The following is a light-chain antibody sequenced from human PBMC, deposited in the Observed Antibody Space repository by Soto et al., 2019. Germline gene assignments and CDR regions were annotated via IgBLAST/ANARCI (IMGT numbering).Light chain of an antibody. J-gene: IGKJ4*01. Sequence: IQLTQSPSSLSASVGDRVTITCRAGLDIGSALAGYQQRPGKAPKLLLYDASNLEAGVPSRFSGSGSGTDFTLTITSLRPEDFATYYCQQFNGFPLSFGGGTKVQIK. CDR1: LDIGSA. CDR2: DAS. V-gene: IGKV1-13*02. CDR3: QQFNGFPLS.